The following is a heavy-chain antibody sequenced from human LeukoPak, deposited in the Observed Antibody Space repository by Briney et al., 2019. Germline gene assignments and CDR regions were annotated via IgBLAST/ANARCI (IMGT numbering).Heavy chain of an antibody. V-gene: IGHV3-48*03. Sequence: GGSLRLSCAASGITFSNYVMNWVRQAPGKGLEWVSYISSRGTTTHYADSVKGRFIISRDNAENSLYLQMNSLRVEDTALYHCVRDRGTATVRSFDIWGQGTMVTVSS. CDR3: VRDRGTATVRSFDI. D-gene: IGHD4-17*01. CDR1: GITFSNYV. CDR2: ISSRGTTT. J-gene: IGHJ3*02.